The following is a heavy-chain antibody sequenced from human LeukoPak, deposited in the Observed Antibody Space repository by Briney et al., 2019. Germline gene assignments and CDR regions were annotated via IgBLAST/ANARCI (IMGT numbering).Heavy chain of an antibody. CDR2: IYYSGST. J-gene: IGHJ5*02. CDR1: GGSISSSSYY. CDR3: AREHYLWFGELFWFDP. V-gene: IGHV4-39*07. D-gene: IGHD3-10*01. Sequence: PSETLSLTCTVSGGSISSSSYYWGWIRQPPGKGLEWIGSIYYSGSTYYNPSLKSRVTISVDTSKNQFSLKLSSVTAADTAVYYCAREHYLWFGELFWFDPWGQGTLVTVSS.